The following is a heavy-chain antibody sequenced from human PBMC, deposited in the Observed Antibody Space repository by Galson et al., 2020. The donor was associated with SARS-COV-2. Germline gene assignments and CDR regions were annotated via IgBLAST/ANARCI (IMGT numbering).Heavy chain of an antibody. V-gene: IGHV3-7*03. CDR1: GFTFNNFW. Sequence: GGSLRLSCVASGFTFNNFWMSWVRQAPGKGLEWVANIKQDGSAEYYVDSVKGRFTISRDNAKNSLYLQMNSLRAEDTAVYYCARDRRGGYNFLGMDVWGQGTTVTVSS. CDR3: ARDRRGGYNFLGMDV. D-gene: IGHD5-12*01. CDR2: IKQDGSAE. J-gene: IGHJ6*02.